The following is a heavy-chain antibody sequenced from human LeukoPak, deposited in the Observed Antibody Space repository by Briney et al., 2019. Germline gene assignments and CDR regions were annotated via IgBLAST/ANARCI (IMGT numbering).Heavy chain of an antibody. V-gene: IGHV3-53*01. D-gene: IGHD3-22*01. CDR2: IYSGGST. CDR1: GFTVSSNY. Sequence: GGSLRPSCAASGFTVSSNYMSWVRQAPGKGLEWVSVIYSGGSTYSAGSVKGRFTISRDNSKNTLYLQMNSLRAEDTAVYYCARDSNYDTSGHYYWGQGTLVTVSS. J-gene: IGHJ4*02. CDR3: ARDSNYDTSGHYY.